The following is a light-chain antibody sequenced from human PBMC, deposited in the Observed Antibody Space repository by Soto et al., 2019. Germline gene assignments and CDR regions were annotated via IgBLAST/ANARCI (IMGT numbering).Light chain of an antibody. CDR2: EVS. V-gene: IGLV2-14*01. Sequence: QSVPAQPAPVSGSPGQSIAISCTGTSSDVGAYNYVSWYQQHPGKAPKLIVHEVSDRPSGVSDRFSGSKSGNTASLTISGLQAEDEADYYCSSYTGAYTLVFGTGTKVTVL. CDR1: SSDVGAYNY. J-gene: IGLJ1*01. CDR3: SSYTGAYTLV.